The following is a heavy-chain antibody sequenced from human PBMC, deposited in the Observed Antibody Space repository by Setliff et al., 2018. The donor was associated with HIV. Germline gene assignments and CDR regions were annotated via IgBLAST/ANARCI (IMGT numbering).Heavy chain of an antibody. V-gene: IGHV3-21*06. CDR3: AKDLNPYGVDV. CDR1: GFAFRVYS. J-gene: IGHJ6*02. Sequence: GGSLRLSCTASGFAFRVYSMNWVRQAPGKGLEWVSSISSSSNYIYDAASVKGRFTVSRDNAKNSLYLQMNSLRAEDTAVYYCAKDLNPYGVDVWGQGTTVTVSS. CDR2: ISSSSNYI.